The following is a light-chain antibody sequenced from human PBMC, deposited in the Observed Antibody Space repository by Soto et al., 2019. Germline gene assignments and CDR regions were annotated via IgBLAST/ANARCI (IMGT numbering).Light chain of an antibody. Sequence: QSALTQPASVSGSPGQSITISCTGTSSNVGSYNLVSWYQQNPGKAPKLMIYEGSKRPSGVSNRFSGSKSGNTASLTISGVQAEDEADYYCCSYAGSSTFYVFGTGTKLTVL. V-gene: IGLV2-23*01. CDR3: CSYAGSSTFYV. J-gene: IGLJ1*01. CDR2: EGS. CDR1: SSNVGSYNL.